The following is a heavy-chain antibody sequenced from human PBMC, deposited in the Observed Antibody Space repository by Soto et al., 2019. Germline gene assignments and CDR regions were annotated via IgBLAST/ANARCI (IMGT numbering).Heavy chain of an antibody. D-gene: IGHD1-1*01. J-gene: IGHJ5*02. CDR2: ISAGGGNT. CDR1: GFTFSSYA. V-gene: IGHV3-23*01. CDR3: AQTTPSIHWFDP. Sequence: EVQLLESGGGLVQPGGSLRLSCAASGFTFSSYAMSWVRQAPGKGLEWVSDISAGGGNTYYRDSVKGRFTISRDNSKNTLYLQMNSLRAEDTAVYFCAQTTPSIHWFDPWGQGTLVTVSS.